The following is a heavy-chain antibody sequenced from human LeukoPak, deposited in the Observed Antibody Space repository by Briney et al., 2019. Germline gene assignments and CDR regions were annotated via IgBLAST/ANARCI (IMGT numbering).Heavy chain of an antibody. D-gene: IGHD4-17*01. CDR3: ARGLRWVDY. CDR2: IKQDGSVK. Sequence: QSGGSLRLSCAASGFTFSSLWMRWVRQAPGKGLEWVANIKQDGSVKYYVDSVKGRFTISRDNAKNSLYLQMNSLRVEDTAIYYCARGLRWVDYWGQGTLVTVSS. J-gene: IGHJ4*02. V-gene: IGHV3-7*04. CDR1: GFTFSSLW.